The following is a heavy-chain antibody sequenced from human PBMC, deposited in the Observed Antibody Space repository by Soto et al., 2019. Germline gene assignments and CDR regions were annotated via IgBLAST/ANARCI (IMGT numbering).Heavy chain of an antibody. Sequence: KGLEWVSGISSSGDSSHYADSVKGRFTISRDNSKNTVYLQMNSLRDEDKALYYFFFFSSRRRHTRYRSGLGIPAEPPSDL. CDR2: ISSSGDSS. D-gene: IGHD2-15*01. V-gene: IGHV3-23*01. CDR3: FFFSSRRRHTRYRSGLGIPAEPPSDL. J-gene: IGHJ2*01.